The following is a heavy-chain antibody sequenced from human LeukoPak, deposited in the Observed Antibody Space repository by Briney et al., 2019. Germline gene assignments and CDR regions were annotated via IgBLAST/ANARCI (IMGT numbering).Heavy chain of an antibody. CDR1: GGSISSYY. D-gene: IGHD1-1*01. Sequence: PSETLSLTCTVSGGSISSYYWSWIRQPPGKGLEWIGYIYYSGSTNYNPSLKSRVTISVDTSKNQFSLKLSSVTAADTAAYYCARAGLQLAFDIWGQGTMVTVSS. V-gene: IGHV4-59*01. J-gene: IGHJ3*02. CDR2: IYYSGST. CDR3: ARAGLQLAFDI.